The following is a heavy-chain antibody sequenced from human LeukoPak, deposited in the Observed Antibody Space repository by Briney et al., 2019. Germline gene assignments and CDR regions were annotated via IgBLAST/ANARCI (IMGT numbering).Heavy chain of an antibody. Sequence: ASVKVSCKASGYTFTSYGISWVRQAPGQGLEWMGWISAYNGNTNYAQKLQGRVTMTTDTSTSTAYMELRSLRSDDTAVYYCATDVGYCSSTSCPRNWFDPWGQGTLVTVSS. J-gene: IGHJ5*02. CDR1: GYTFTSYG. CDR2: ISAYNGNT. D-gene: IGHD2-2*01. CDR3: ATDVGYCSSTSCPRNWFDP. V-gene: IGHV1-18*01.